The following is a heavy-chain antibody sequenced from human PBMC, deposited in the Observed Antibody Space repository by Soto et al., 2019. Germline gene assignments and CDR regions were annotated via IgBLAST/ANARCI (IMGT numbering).Heavy chain of an antibody. D-gene: IGHD6-6*01. Sequence: SETLSLTCTVSGGSISSYYWSWIRQPPGKGLEWIGYIYYSGSTNYNPSLKSRVTISVDTSKNQFSLKLSSVTAADTAVYYCARVSCCIAARRGYYFDYWGQGTLVTVSS. CDR3: ARVSCCIAARRGYYFDY. J-gene: IGHJ4*02. CDR1: GGSISSYY. CDR2: IYYSGST. V-gene: IGHV4-59*01.